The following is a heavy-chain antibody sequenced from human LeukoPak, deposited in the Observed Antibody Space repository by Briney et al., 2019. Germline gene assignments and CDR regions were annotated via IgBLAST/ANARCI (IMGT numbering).Heavy chain of an antibody. CDR1: GFTFSSYG. D-gene: IGHD6-13*01. V-gene: IGHV3-33*01. J-gene: IGHJ4*02. CDR2: IWYDGSNK. CDR3: ARDPSSWNYFDY. Sequence: PGGSLRLSCAASGFTFSSYGMHWVRQAPGKGLEWVAVIWYDGSNKYYADSVKGRFTISRDNSKNTLYLQMNSLRAEDTAVYYCARDPSSWNYFDYWGQGTLVTVSS.